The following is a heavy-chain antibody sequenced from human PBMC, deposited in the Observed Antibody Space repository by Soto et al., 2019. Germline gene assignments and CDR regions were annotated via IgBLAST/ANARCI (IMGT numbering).Heavy chain of an antibody. CDR3: ARTDAYNASFFDS. CDR1: GASFNSAY. J-gene: IGHJ4*02. Sequence: QVQLQEMGPGLVTPSQTLTITCTVSGASFNSAYWSWIRQVPGKGLEWMGNIYHTGRTFYNPSVKSRVAISIDTSKPLFSLKMRSVTAADTAVYYCARTDAYNASFFDSWGQGTVVTVSS. CDR2: IYHTGRT. D-gene: IGHD1-1*01. V-gene: IGHV4-31*03.